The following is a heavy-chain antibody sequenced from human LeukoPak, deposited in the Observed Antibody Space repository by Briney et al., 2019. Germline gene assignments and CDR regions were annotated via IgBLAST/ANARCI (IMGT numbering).Heavy chain of an antibody. J-gene: IGHJ4*02. CDR1: GYTFTGYY. Sequence: ASVKVSCKASGYTFTGYYMHWVRQAPGQGLKWMGWINPNSGGTNYAQKFQGRVTMTRDTSISTAYMELSRLRSDDTAVYYCARGLGYCSSTSCYAGETTVNTFDYWGQGTLVTVSS. CDR2: INPNSGGT. V-gene: IGHV1-2*02. D-gene: IGHD2-2*01. CDR3: ARGLGYCSSTSCYAGETTVNTFDY.